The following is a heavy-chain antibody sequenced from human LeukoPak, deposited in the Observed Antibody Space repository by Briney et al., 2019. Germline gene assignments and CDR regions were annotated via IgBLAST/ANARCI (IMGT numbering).Heavy chain of an antibody. CDR3: AKQERSGAYYSGMDC. Sequence: PGGSLRLSCAAPGFTFSSYSMNWVRQAPGKGLEWVSSISSSSSYIYYADSVKGRFTISRDNAKNSLYLQMNSLRAEDTALYFCAKQERSGAYYSGMDCWGQGTLVTVSS. D-gene: IGHD3-22*01. J-gene: IGHJ4*02. CDR2: ISSSSSYI. V-gene: IGHV3-21*04. CDR1: GFTFSSYS.